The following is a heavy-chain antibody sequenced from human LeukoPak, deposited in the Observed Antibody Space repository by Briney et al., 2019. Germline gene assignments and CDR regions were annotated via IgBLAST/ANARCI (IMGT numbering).Heavy chain of an antibody. V-gene: IGHV4-38-2*02. J-gene: IGHJ6*03. CDR3: ARLGADPNYYYYYYYMDV. Sequence: SETLSLTCTVSGYSISSGFYWGWIRQPPGKGLEWIGSIYHSGNTYYNPSLKSRVTISVDTSKNQFSLKLSSVTAADTAVYYCARLGADPNYYYYYYYMDVWGKGTTVTVSS. CDR1: GYSISSGFY. D-gene: IGHD1-26*01. CDR2: IYHSGNT.